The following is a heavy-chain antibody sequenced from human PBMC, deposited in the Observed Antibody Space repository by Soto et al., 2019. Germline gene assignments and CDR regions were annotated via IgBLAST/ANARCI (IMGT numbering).Heavy chain of an antibody. CDR2: INGYNGNT. V-gene: IGHV1-18*04. J-gene: IGHJ6*02. CDR3: ARMGDVPYYYYGMDV. Sequence: GASVKVSCKASGYTFTSYYMHWVRQAPGQGLEWMGWINGYNGNTNHAQKLQGRVTMSTDTSTSTAYMELRSLRSDDSAVYYCARMGDVPYYYYGMDVWGQGTTVTVSS. CDR1: GYTFTSYY. D-gene: IGHD3-16*01.